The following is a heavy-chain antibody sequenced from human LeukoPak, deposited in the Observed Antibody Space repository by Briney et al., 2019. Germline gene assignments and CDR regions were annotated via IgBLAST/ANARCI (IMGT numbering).Heavy chain of an antibody. Sequence: SETLSLTCAVYGGSFSGYYWSWIRQPPGKGLEWIGEINHSGSTNYNPSLKGRVTISVDTSKNQFSLKLSSVTAADTAVYYCARLYSSSWYWSWFDPWGQGTLVTVSS. CDR2: INHSGST. J-gene: IGHJ5*02. D-gene: IGHD6-13*01. CDR3: ARLYSSSWYWSWFDP. V-gene: IGHV4-34*01. CDR1: GGSFSGYY.